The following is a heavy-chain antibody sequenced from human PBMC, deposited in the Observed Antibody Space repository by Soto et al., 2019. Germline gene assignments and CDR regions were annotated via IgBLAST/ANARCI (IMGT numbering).Heavy chain of an antibody. D-gene: IGHD6-19*01. Sequence: QLQLQESGPGLVKPSETLSLTCTVSGGSISSSSYYWGWIRQPPGKGLEWIGSIYYSGSTYYNPSLKIRVTISVDTSKNQFSLKLISVTAADTAVYYCARHQGKWLVLFHYWGQGTLVTVSS. V-gene: IGHV4-39*01. CDR1: GGSISSSSYY. CDR2: IYYSGST. CDR3: ARHQGKWLVLFHY. J-gene: IGHJ4*02.